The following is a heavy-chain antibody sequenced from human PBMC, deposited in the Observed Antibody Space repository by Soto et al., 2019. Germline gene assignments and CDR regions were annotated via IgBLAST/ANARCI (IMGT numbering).Heavy chain of an antibody. Sequence: EVQLLESGGGLVQPGGSLRLSCSASEFTFSDYGMSWVRQAPGMGLEWVSGLSGSGYSTYYADSVKGRFTISRDNSNNTLYLQMNSLRAEDTAIYYCAKSTKGGKVGAHFDYWGQGVLVTVSS. CDR1: EFTFSDYG. J-gene: IGHJ4*02. CDR2: LSGSGYST. CDR3: AKSTKGGKVGAHFDY. V-gene: IGHV3-23*01. D-gene: IGHD1-26*01.